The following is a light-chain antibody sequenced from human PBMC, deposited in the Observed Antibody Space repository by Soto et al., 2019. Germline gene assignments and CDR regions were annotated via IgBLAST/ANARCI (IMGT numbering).Light chain of an antibody. V-gene: IGLV2-14*03. CDR2: DVA. Sequence: QSVLTQPASVSGSPGQSITISCTGTSSDVGAYNYVSWYQHHPGKAPKLMIYDVANRPSGVSNLFSGSKSGNTASLTISGLQGEDEADYYCSSYTSRSTVVFGGGTKLTVL. J-gene: IGLJ2*01. CDR1: SSDVGAYNY. CDR3: SSYTSRSTVV.